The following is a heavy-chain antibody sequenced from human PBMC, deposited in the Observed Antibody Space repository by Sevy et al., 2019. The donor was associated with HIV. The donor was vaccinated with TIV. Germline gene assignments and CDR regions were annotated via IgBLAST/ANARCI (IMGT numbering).Heavy chain of an antibody. CDR2: INPNSGST. CDR1: GYTFTGHY. CDR3: ARVVPYCSGGSCYSPYDAFDI. D-gene: IGHD2-15*01. J-gene: IGHJ3*02. V-gene: IGHV1-2*02. Sequence: ASVKVSCKASGYTFTGHYMHWVRQAPGQGLEWMGWINPNSGSTDYAQKFQGRVTLTRDRSISTAYLDLSRLTSDDTAVYYCARVVPYCSGGSCYSPYDAFDIWGQGTMVTVSS.